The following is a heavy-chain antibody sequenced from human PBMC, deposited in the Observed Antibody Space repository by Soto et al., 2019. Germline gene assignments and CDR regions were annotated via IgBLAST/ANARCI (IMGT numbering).Heavy chain of an antibody. CDR2: IRSKAYGGTT. CDR3: TRDTVVVPAAIGDYYYYYMDV. CDR1: GFTFGDYA. J-gene: IGHJ6*03. V-gene: IGHV3-49*03. Sequence: GGSLILSCTASGFTFGDYAMSWFRQAPGKGLEWVGFIRSKAYGGTTEYAASVKGRFTISRDDSKSIAYLQMNSLKTEDTAVYYCTRDTVVVPAAIGDYYYYYMDVWGKGTTVTVSS. D-gene: IGHD2-2*01.